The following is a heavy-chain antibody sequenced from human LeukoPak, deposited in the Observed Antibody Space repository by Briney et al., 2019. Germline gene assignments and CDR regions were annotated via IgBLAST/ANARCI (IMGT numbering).Heavy chain of an antibody. Sequence: SETLSLTCTVSGGFISSYYWSWIRQPAGKGLEWIGRIYTSGSTNYNPSLKSRVTMSIDTSKNQFSLKLSSVTAADTAVYYCARGLVATKRFDYWGQGTLVTVSS. CDR2: IYTSGST. V-gene: IGHV4-4*07. J-gene: IGHJ4*02. CDR1: GGFISSYY. D-gene: IGHD5-12*01. CDR3: ARGLVATKRFDY.